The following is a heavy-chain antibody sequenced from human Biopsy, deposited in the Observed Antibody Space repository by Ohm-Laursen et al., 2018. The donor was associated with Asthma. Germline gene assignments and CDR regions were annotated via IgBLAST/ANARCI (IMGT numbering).Heavy chain of an antibody. CDR3: ARDQGIAVSGSTLGWFDP. J-gene: IGHJ5*02. D-gene: IGHD6-19*01. CDR2: IIPIFGTA. V-gene: IGHV1-69*01. Sequence: GSSVKVSCKASRGTFRNYAVNWVRQAPGQGLEWMGGIIPIFGTAKYAEKFQGRFTITADESSAYMELRSLTFEDMAMYYCARDQGIAVSGSTLGWFDPWGQGTLVTVSS. CDR1: RGTFRNYA.